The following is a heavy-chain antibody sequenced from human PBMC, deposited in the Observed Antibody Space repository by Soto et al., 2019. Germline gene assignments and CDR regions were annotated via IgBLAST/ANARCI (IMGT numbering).Heavy chain of an antibody. J-gene: IGHJ4*02. CDR2: INAGNGYT. CDR1: GGTFSSYA. V-gene: IGHV1-3*01. Sequence: ASVKVSCKASGGTFSSYAISWVRQAPGQGLEWMGGINAGNGYTESSQKFQGRVTFTRDTSASTAYMELSSLRSEDTAVYYCARVSGYYQATCFDYWGQGTLVTVSS. D-gene: IGHD3-22*01. CDR3: ARVSGYYQATCFDY.